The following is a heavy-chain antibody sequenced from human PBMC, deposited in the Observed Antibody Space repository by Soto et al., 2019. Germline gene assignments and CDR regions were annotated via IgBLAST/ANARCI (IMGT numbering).Heavy chain of an antibody. CDR1: GGSISSYG. J-gene: IGHJ4*02. Sequence: PSETLCLTCTVSGGSISSYGWRWIRQPPGKGLEWIGYIYYSGSTNYNPSLKSRVTISVDTSKNQFSLKLSSVTAADTAVYYCARLLSSSIGYWGQGILVTVSS. V-gene: IGHV4-59*01. CDR2: IYYSGST. D-gene: IGHD6-13*01. CDR3: ARLLSSSIGY.